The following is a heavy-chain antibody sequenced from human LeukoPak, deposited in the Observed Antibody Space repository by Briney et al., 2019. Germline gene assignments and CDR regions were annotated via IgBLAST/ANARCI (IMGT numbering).Heavy chain of an antibody. CDR3: ASLTKWGI. D-gene: IGHD7-27*01. V-gene: IGHV3-23*01. CDR2: ISDSGGST. J-gene: IGHJ4*02. Sequence: GGSLRLSCAASGFTFSSYAMSWVRQGPGKGLEWVSGISDSGGSTYYADSMKGRFTISRDNSKNTLYLQMNGLRVEDTAVYCCASLTKWGIWGQGTLVTVSS. CDR1: GFTFSSYA.